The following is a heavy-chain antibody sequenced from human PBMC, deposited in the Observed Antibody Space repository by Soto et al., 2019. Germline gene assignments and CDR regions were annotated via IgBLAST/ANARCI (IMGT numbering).Heavy chain of an antibody. CDR3: ARDRAPYCSSASCPSQV. CDR2: ISSSSSYI. D-gene: IGHD2-2*01. V-gene: IGHV3-21*01. J-gene: IGHJ6*02. CDR1: GFTFSSYS. Sequence: GGSLRLSCAASGFTFSSYSMNWVRQAPGKGLEWVSSISSSSSYIYYADSVKGRFTISRDNAKNSLYLQMNSLRAEDTAVYYCARDRAPYCSSASCPSQVWGQGTTVTVSS.